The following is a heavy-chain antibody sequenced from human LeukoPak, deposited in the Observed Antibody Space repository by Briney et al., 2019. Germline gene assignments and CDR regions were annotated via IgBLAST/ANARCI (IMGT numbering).Heavy chain of an antibody. V-gene: IGHV1-18*01. CDR3: ARGLLSDY. Sequence: PWASVKVSCRASGYTFSNLGIAWVRQAPGQGLEWMGWISGYQGSTKYAQKFQGRVTLTRGTSFNTAYMELSSLRSDDTAVYFCARGLLSDYWGQGTLLTVSS. CDR1: GYTFSNLG. CDR2: ISGYQGST. D-gene: IGHD2/OR15-2a*01. J-gene: IGHJ4*02.